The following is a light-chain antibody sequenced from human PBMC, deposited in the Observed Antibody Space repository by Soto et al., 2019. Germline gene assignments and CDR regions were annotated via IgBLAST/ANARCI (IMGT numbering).Light chain of an antibody. CDR2: TTS. CDR1: QGINNW. Sequence: DIQMTQSPSSVSASVGDRVTITCRASQGINNWLAWYQQKPGQAPKLLIYTTSSLQSGVPSRFSGSRSGTDFTLTISSLQPEDFATHYCQQANSFPLTFGGGTKVEIK. J-gene: IGKJ4*01. CDR3: QQANSFPLT. V-gene: IGKV1D-12*01.